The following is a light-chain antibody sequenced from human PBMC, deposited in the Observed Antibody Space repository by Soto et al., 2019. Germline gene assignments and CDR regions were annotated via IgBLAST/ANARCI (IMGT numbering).Light chain of an antibody. CDR2: GAS. V-gene: IGKV3-20*01. CDR1: QSVSSSY. Sequence: EIVLTQSPGTLSLSPGERATLSCRASQSVSSSYLAWYQKKPGQAPRLLIQGASSRATGIPDRFSGRGSGTDFTLTISRLEPEDFAMYYCQQYGSSPQTFGGGTKVEIK. J-gene: IGKJ4*01. CDR3: QQYGSSPQT.